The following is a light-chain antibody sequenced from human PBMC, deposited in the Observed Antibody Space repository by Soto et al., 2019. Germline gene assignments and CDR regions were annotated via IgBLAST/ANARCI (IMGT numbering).Light chain of an antibody. CDR2: DVS. V-gene: IGKV1-39*01. Sequence: DIQMTQSPSSLSASVGDRITISCRASQTISTYLHWYQHKPGRAPRLLISDVSTLQSGVPGRFRGSGSETEFTLTIAYVQPEDFAIYYCQQGYSIHALTFVGGTNVVLK. CDR1: QTISTY. J-gene: IGKJ4*01. CDR3: QQGYSIHALT.